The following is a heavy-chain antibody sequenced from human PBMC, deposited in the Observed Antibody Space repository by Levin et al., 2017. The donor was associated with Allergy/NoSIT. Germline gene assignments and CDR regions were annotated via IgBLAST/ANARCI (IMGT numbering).Heavy chain of an antibody. V-gene: IGHV3-30*18. Sequence: GGSLRLSCAASGFTFSSYGMHWVRQAPGKGLEWVAVISYDGSNKYYADSVKGRFTISRDNSKNTLYLQMNSLRAEDTAVYYCAKLGFGNFDRREYYYYYGMDVWGQGTTVTVSS. CDR1: GFTFSSYG. CDR2: ISYDGSNK. CDR3: AKLGFGNFDRREYYYYYGMDV. D-gene: IGHD3-9*01. J-gene: IGHJ6*02.